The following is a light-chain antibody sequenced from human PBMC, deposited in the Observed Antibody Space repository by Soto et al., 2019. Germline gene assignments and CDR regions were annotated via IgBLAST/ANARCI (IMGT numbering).Light chain of an antibody. Sequence: EMVVTKSPSTLSVSPGERATLSFRASQSVSSNLAWYQQKPGQAPRLLIYAASTRAAGIPARFSGSGSGTDFTLTISSLQSEDFAIYYCQQYYDCPITFGQGTKVDIK. CDR1: QSVSSN. CDR3: QQYYDCPIT. V-gene: IGKV3-15*01. J-gene: IGKJ1*01. CDR2: AAS.